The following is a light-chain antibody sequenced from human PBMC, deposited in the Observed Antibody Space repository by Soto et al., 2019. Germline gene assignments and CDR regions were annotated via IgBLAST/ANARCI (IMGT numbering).Light chain of an antibody. V-gene: IGLV2-14*01. CDR1: SSDVGGYHY. J-gene: IGLJ2*01. Sequence: QSALTQPASVSGSPGQTITISCTGSSSDVGGYHYVSLYQQHPVNAPKVIIYEISNRPSGVSNRFSGSKSGNTASLTISGLQAEDEADYYCCSYTSSSTVVFGGGTKLTVL. CDR2: EIS. CDR3: CSYTSSSTVV.